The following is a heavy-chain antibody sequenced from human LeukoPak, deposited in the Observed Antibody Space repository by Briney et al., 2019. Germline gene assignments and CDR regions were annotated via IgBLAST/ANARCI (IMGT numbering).Heavy chain of an antibody. CDR1: GGSISGYY. D-gene: IGHD3-10*01. Sequence: SETLSLTCTVSGGSISGYYWSWIRQPAGKGLEWIGRIYTSGSTNYDPSLKSRVTMSVDTSKNQISLKLSSVTAADTAVYYCAREYGSGSYHSGLYFFDYWGQGTLVTVSS. CDR3: AREYGSGSYHSGLYFFDY. CDR2: IYTSGST. V-gene: IGHV4-4*07. J-gene: IGHJ4*02.